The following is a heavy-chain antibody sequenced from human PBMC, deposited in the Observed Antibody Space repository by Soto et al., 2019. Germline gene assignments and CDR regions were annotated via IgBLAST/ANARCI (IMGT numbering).Heavy chain of an antibody. D-gene: IGHD6-13*01. J-gene: IGHJ3*02. Sequence: SETLSLTCTVSGGSISSSSYYWGWIRQPPGKGLEWIGSIYYSGSTYYNPSLKSRVTISVDTSKNQFSLKLSSVTAADTAVYYCARVFLRLQLVHRSFDIWCQGTMVT. CDR1: GGSISSSSYY. CDR3: ARVFLRLQLVHRSFDI. CDR2: IYYSGST. V-gene: IGHV4-39*07.